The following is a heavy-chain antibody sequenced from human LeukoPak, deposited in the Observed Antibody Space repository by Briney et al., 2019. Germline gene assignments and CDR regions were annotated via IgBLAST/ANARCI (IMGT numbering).Heavy chain of an antibody. V-gene: IGHV3-15*01. J-gene: IGHJ4*02. CDR2: IKSKTNGGTT. Sequence: PGGSLRLSCAASGFTFSNAWMSWVRQAPGKGLEWVGRIKSKTNGGTTDYAAPVKGRFTISRDDSKNTLYLQMNSLKTEDTAVYYCTTVNYGGNSKFDYWGQGTLVTVSS. CDR3: TTVNYGGNSKFDY. CDR1: GFTFSNAW. D-gene: IGHD4-23*01.